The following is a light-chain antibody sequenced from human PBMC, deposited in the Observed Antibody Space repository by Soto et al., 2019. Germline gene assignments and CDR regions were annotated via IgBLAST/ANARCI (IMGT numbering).Light chain of an antibody. CDR1: SSDVGGYNY. Sequence: QSVLTQPASMSGSPGQSITISCTATSSDVGGYNYVSWYQQHPGKAPKLMIYDVSNRPSGVSNRFSGSKSGNTASLTISGLQAEDEADYYCTSYTGISTLAFGGGTQLTVL. V-gene: IGLV2-14*01. CDR3: TSYTGISTLA. CDR2: DVS. J-gene: IGLJ2*01.